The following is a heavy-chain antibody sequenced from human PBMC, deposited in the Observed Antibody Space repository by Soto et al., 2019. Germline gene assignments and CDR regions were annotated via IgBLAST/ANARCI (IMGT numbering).Heavy chain of an antibody. CDR3: ARDSGLPRPHEAGYGMDV. CDR2: IYYSGST. J-gene: IGHJ6*02. V-gene: IGHV4-30-4*01. D-gene: IGHD3-16*01. CDR1: GGSISSGDYY. Sequence: TSETLSLTCTVSGGSISSGDYYWSWIRQPPGKGLEWIGYIYYSGSTYYNPSLKSRVTISVDTSKNQFSLKLSSVTAADTAVYYCARDSGLPRPHEAGYGMDVWGQGTTVTVSS.